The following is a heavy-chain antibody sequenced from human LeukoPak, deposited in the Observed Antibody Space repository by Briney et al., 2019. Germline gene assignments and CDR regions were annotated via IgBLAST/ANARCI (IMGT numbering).Heavy chain of an antibody. CDR2: IYYSGST. Sequence: SETLSLTCTVSGGSISSYYWSWIRQPPGKGLEWIGYIYYSGSTNYNPSLKSRVTISVDTSKNQFSLKLSSATAADTAVYYCARQEDVYGGNRDYFDYWGQGTLVTVSS. CDR1: GGSISSYY. J-gene: IGHJ4*02. D-gene: IGHD4-23*01. V-gene: IGHV4-59*08. CDR3: ARQEDVYGGNRDYFDY.